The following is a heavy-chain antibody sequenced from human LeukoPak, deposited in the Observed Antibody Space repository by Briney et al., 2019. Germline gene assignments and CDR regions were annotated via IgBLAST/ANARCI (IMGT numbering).Heavy chain of an antibody. CDR3: ARISVAGTPLDVFDV. V-gene: IGHV3-7*01. J-gene: IGHJ3*01. CDR1: GFTFSSYW. Sequence: GGSLRLSCAASGFTFSSYWMSWVRQAPGKGLEWVANIKQDGSEKYYVDSVKGRFTISRDNAKNSLYLQMNSLRAEDTAVYYCARISVAGTPLDVFDVWGQGTIVTVSS. CDR2: IKQDGSEK. D-gene: IGHD6-19*01.